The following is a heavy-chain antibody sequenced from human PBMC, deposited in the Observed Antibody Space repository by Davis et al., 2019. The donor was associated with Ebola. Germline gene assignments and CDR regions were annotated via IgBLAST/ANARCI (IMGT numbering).Heavy chain of an antibody. CDR1: GFTFSSYA. CDR2: LSCSGGST. Sequence: GGSLRLSCAASGFTFSSYAMSCVRQAPGKGLEWVSALSCSGGSTYYADSVKGRFTISRDNSKNTLYLQMNSLRAEDTAVYYCAKDKGVVVPAARYYYYYGMDVWGQGTTVTVSS. V-gene: IGHV3-23*01. J-gene: IGHJ6*02. D-gene: IGHD2-2*01. CDR3: AKDKGVVVPAARYYYYYGMDV.